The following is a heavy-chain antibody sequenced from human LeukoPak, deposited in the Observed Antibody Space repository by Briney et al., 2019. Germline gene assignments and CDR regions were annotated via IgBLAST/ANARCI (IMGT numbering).Heavy chain of an antibody. CDR1: GYSFTSYW. Sequence: PGESLKISCKGSGYSFTSYWIGWVRQMPGKGLEWMGIIYPGDSDTTYSPSFQGQVTISVDKSISTAYLQWSGLKASDTAMYYCASRPAGDYVWGSYRYWGQGTLVTVSS. CDR2: IYPGDSDT. V-gene: IGHV5-51*01. CDR3: ASRPAGDYVWGSYRY. J-gene: IGHJ4*02. D-gene: IGHD3-16*01.